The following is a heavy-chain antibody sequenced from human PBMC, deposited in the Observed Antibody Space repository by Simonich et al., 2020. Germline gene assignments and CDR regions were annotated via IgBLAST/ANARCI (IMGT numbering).Heavy chain of an antibody. V-gene: IGHV3-23*01. CDR3: AKDSSLVGATDWFDP. D-gene: IGHD1-26*01. Sequence: EVQLLESGGGLVQPGGSLRLSCAASGFTFSSYAMSWVRQAPGNGLDCVKAICGSCVSTYNADSLKGRFTISRDKSKNTLYLQMNSLRAEDTAVYYCAKDSSLVGATDWFDPWGQGTLVTVSS. CDR1: GFTFSSYA. CDR2: ICGSCVST. J-gene: IGHJ5*02.